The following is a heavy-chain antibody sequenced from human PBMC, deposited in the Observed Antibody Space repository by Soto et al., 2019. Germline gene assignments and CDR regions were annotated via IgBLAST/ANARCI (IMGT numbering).Heavy chain of an antibody. CDR1: GGSVSSGSYY. CDR2: LYNSGST. J-gene: IGHJ4*02. D-gene: IGHD5-18*01. Sequence: SETLSLTCTVSGGSVSSGSYYWTWIRQPPGKGLEWIGCLYNSGSTNYSPALKSRATISVDTSKNQFSLRLSSVTAADTAVYYCARDNGYSYGYFDYWGQGTLVTVSS. CDR3: ARDNGYSYGYFDY. V-gene: IGHV4-61*01.